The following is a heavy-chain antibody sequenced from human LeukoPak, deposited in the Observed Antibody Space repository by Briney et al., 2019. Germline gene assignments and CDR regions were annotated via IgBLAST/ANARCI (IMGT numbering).Heavy chain of an antibody. CDR2: LYYSGRP. Sequence: SSEPLSLPCTVSGRYISSHHWSCIRPPPGKALEWFAYLYYSGRPNYNPSRKSRVTIAVDTSKNQFSLKLGSVAAADTAVYYCARTHAFGYFDYWGQGTLVTVSS. CDR1: GRYISSHH. D-gene: IGHD3-3*01. V-gene: IGHV4-59*08. J-gene: IGHJ4*02. CDR3: ARTHAFGYFDY.